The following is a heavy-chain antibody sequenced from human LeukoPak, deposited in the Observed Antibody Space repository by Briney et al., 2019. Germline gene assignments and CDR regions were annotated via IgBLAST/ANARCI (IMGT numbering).Heavy chain of an antibody. CDR1: GFTFSSYG. CDR3: AKALYCSGGSCYSETPFDY. CDR2: ISGSGGST. D-gene: IGHD2-15*01. J-gene: IGHJ4*02. Sequence: GGSLRLSCAASGFTFSSYGMSWVRQAPGKGLEWVSAISGSGGSTYYADSVKGRLTISRDNSKNTLYLQMNSLRAEDTAVYYCAKALYCSGGSCYSETPFDYWGQGTLVTVSS. V-gene: IGHV3-23*01.